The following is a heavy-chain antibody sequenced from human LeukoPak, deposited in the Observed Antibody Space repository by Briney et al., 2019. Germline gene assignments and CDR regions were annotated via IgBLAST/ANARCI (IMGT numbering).Heavy chain of an antibody. V-gene: IGHV4-59*01. CDR3: AGSYRLNAFDI. CDR2: IYYSGST. J-gene: IGHJ3*02. CDR1: GGSISSYY. Sequence: SETLSLTCTVSGGSISSYYWSWIRQPPGKGLEWIGYIYYSGSTNYNPSLKSRVTISVDTSNNQFSLKLSSVTAADTAVYYCAGSYRLNAFDIWGQGTMVTVSS. D-gene: IGHD3-16*02.